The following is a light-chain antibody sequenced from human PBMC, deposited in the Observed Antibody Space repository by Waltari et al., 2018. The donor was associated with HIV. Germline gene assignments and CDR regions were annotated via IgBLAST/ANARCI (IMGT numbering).Light chain of an antibody. CDR1: QRVLYKSNNKNH. J-gene: IGKJ1*01. CDR2: WAS. Sequence: DIVMTQSPDSLPVSLGERATITCKSSQRVLYKSNNKNHLAWYKHKVGQPPNLLIYWASVRESGVPERFSGSGSGTDFTLTISSLQAEDVAVYYCQQYYGDIWTFGQGTKVEIK. CDR3: QQYYGDIWT. V-gene: IGKV4-1*01.